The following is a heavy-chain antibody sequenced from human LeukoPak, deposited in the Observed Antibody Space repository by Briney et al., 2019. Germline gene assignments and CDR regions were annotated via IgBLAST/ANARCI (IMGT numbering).Heavy chain of an antibody. CDR3: AKDKWHGSGSYHSFDY. Sequence: GGSLRLSRIASGFNLRSNWMQWVRQVPGKGLEWVSRIDSDGGSINYADFVKGRFIISRDNAQNTLYLQMNSLRAEDTALYYCAKDKWHGSGSYHSFDYWGQGTLVTVSS. D-gene: IGHD3-10*01. V-gene: IGHV3-74*01. J-gene: IGHJ4*02. CDR2: IDSDGGSI. CDR1: GFNLRSNW.